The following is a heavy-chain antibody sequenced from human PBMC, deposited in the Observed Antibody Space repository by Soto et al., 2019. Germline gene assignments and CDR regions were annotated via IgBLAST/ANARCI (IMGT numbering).Heavy chain of an antibody. J-gene: IGHJ4*02. V-gene: IGHV3-33*01. D-gene: IGHD3-22*01. CDR2: IWHDGGAT. Sequence: QVQLVESGGGVVQPGRSLRLSCTASGFTLSDYGMHWVRQAPGKGLEWVAVIWHDGGATYYAESVTGRITISRDNSKNTVHLQIDSLGAEDTALDSCARDPGRDSRIDYWGQGTLVTVSS. CDR3: ARDPGRDSRIDY. CDR1: GFTLSDYG.